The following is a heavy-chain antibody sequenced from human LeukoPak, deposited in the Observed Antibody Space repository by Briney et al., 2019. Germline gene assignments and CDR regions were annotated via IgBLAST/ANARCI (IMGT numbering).Heavy chain of an antibody. CDR1: GGSISNYY. J-gene: IGHJ4*02. Sequence: SETLSVNCTVSGGSISNYYWSWIRQPPGKGLEWMGYIYYSGSTNYNPSLKSRVTISVDTSKNQLSLKLSSVTAADTAVYYCARVISDYFFFDYWGQGTLVTVSS. V-gene: IGHV4-59*01. CDR3: ARVISDYFFFDY. D-gene: IGHD2/OR15-2a*01. CDR2: IYYSGST.